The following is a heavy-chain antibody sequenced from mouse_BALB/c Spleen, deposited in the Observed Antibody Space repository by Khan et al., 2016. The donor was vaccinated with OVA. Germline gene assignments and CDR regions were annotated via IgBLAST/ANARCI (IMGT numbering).Heavy chain of an antibody. D-gene: IGHD1-1*02. CDR2: INPGSGGT. V-gene: IGHV1-54*01. CDR1: GYAFNNYM. J-gene: IGHJ3*01. CDR3: ARGGYGSLAY. Sequence: QVQLQQPGAELVRPGTSVKVSCKASGYAFNNYMIEWVKQRPGQGLEWIGVINPGSGGTNYNEKFKGKATLTADKSSNTAYMQLSSLTSDDSTVYCCARGGYGSLAYWGQGTLVTVSA.